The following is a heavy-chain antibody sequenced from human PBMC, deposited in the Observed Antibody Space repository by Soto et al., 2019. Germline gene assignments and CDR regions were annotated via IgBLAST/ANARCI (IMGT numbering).Heavy chain of an antibody. CDR1: GYTFTSYD. Sequence: ASVKVSCKASGYTFTSYDINWVRQATGQGLEWMGWMNPNSGNTGYAQKFQGRVTMTRNTSISTAYMELSSLRSEDTAVYYCARGFLAAAVFSPYYMDVWGKGTTVTVSS. D-gene: IGHD6-13*01. CDR2: MNPNSGNT. CDR3: ARGFLAAAVFSPYYMDV. V-gene: IGHV1-8*01. J-gene: IGHJ6*03.